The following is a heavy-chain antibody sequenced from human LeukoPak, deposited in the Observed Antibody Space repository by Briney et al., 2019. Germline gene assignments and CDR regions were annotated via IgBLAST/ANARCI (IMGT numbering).Heavy chain of an antibody. CDR1: GFTFSDYY. CDR3: ARVRGYSGYDPGNWFDP. D-gene: IGHD5-12*01. V-gene: IGHV3-11*06. Sequence: GGSLRLSCAASGFTFSDYYMSWIRQAPGKGLEWVSYISSSSSYTNYADSVKGRFTISRDNAKNSLYLQMNSLRAEDTAVYYCARVRGYSGYDPGNWFDPWGQGTLVTVSS. J-gene: IGHJ5*02. CDR2: ISSSSSYT.